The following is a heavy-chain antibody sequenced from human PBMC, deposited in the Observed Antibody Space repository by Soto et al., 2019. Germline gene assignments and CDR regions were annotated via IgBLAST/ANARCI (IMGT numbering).Heavy chain of an antibody. V-gene: IGHV1-8*01. CDR1: GYTFTSYD. CDR3: ARGRYCSGGSCYPAPFDY. Sequence: QVQLVQSGAEVKKPGASVKVSCKASGYTFTSYDINWVRQATGQGLEWMGWMNPNSGNTGYAQKFQGRVTMTRNTSISTAYMELSSLGSEDTAVYYCARGRYCSGGSCYPAPFDYWGQGTLVTVSS. D-gene: IGHD2-15*01. J-gene: IGHJ4*02. CDR2: MNPNSGNT.